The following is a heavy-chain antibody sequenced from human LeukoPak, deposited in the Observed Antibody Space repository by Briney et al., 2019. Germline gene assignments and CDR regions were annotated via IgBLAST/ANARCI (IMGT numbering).Heavy chain of an antibody. J-gene: IGHJ4*02. D-gene: IGHD6-13*01. CDR2: ISSSSSYT. V-gene: IGHV3-11*03. CDR1: GYTFSDYY. Sequence: PGGSLRLSCAASGYTFSDYYMSWIRHAPGQGLEWVSYISSSSSYTNYADSVKGRFTISRDNAKNSLYLQMNSLRAEDTAVYYCASWGAAAGTLDYWGQGTLVTVSS. CDR3: ASWGAAAGTLDY.